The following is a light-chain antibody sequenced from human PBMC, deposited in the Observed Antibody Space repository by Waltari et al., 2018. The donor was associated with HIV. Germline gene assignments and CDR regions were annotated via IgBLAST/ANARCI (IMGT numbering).Light chain of an antibody. J-gene: IGKJ3*01. V-gene: IGKV1-39*01. CDR2: SAS. CDR1: QAISTY. CDR3: QQSYESPFN. Sequence: DIHLTQSPSSLSASLGDRVVFTCRASQAISTYLNWYQQRAGKAPVLLVYSASTLQSEVPSRFRGSGSGRDFTLSISGLQPEDFATYFCQQSYESPFNFGPGTK.